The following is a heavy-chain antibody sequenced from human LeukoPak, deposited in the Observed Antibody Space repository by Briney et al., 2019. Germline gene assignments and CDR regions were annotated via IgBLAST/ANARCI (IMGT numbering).Heavy chain of an antibody. CDR1: GFTVSSNY. CDR2: IYSGGST. Sequence: GGSLRLSCAASGFTVSSNYMSWVRQAPGKGLEWVSVIYSGGSTYYADSVKGRFTISRDNSKNTLYLQMNSLRAEDTAVYYCARGSGYYDSSGYSPYYYYYGMDVWGQGTTVTVSS. CDR3: ARGSGYYDSSGYSPYYYYYGMDV. V-gene: IGHV3-66*01. J-gene: IGHJ6*02. D-gene: IGHD3-22*01.